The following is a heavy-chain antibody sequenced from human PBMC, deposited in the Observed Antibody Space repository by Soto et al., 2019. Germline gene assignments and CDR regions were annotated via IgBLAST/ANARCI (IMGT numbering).Heavy chain of an antibody. V-gene: IGHV1-69*01. J-gene: IGHJ6*02. CDR2: IIPIFGTA. D-gene: IGHD2-2*01. Sequence: QVQLVQSGAEVKKPGSSVKVSCKASGGTFSSYAISWVRQAPGQGLEWMGGIIPIFGTANYAQKFQGRVTITADESTSTAYMELSSVRSEDTAVYYCARGIVLVPAAIYYYYGMDVWGQGTTVTVSS. CDR1: GGTFSSYA. CDR3: ARGIVLVPAAIYYYYGMDV.